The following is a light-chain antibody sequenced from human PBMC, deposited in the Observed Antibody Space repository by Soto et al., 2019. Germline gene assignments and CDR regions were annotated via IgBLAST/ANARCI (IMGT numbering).Light chain of an antibody. CDR3: QQSYSTSGT. CDR2: AAS. Sequence: QSPSSLSASVGDRVTITCRASQSISSYLNWYQQKPGKAPKLLIYAASSLQSGVPSRFSGSGSGTDFTLTISSLQPEDFATYYCQQSYSTSGTFGQGTKVDIK. J-gene: IGKJ1*01. CDR1: QSISSY. V-gene: IGKV1-39*01.